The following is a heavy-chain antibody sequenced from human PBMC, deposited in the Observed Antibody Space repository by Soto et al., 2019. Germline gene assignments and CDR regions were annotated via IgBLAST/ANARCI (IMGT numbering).Heavy chain of an antibody. CDR2: INHSGST. Sequence: QVQLQQWGAGLLKPSETLSLNCAVYGGSFRGYSWTWIRQPPGKGLEWIGEINHSGSTNYNPSLKGRVTISVDTSKNQFSLKLSSVPAADTAVYYCARRRVMTLWFDPWGQGTLVTVSS. D-gene: IGHD2-21*02. V-gene: IGHV4-34*02. CDR1: GGSFRGYS. CDR3: ARRRVMTLWFDP. J-gene: IGHJ5*02.